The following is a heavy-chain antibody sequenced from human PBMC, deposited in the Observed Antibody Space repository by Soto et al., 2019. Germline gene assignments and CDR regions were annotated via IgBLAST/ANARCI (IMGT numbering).Heavy chain of an antibody. V-gene: IGHV4-31*03. Sequence: SETLSLTCTVSGGSISSGGYYWSWIRQHPGKGLKWIGYIYYSGSTYYNPSLKSRVTISVDTSKNQFSLKLSSVTAADTAVYYCARLYIDRFDPWGQGTLVTVSS. CDR2: IYYSGST. D-gene: IGHD2-2*02. CDR1: GGSISSGGYY. CDR3: ARLYIDRFDP. J-gene: IGHJ5*02.